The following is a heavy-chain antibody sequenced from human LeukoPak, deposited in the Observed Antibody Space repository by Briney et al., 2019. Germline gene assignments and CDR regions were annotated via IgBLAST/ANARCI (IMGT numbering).Heavy chain of an antibody. J-gene: IGHJ4*02. CDR1: GYTFTSYY. CDR3: ARNEAVAGMADY. D-gene: IGHD6-19*01. Sequence: ASVKVSCKASGYTFTSYYMHWVRQAPGQGLEWMGIINPSGGSTSYAQKFQGRVTMTRDTSTSAVYMELGSLRSEDTAVYYCARNEAVAGMADYWGQGTLVTVSS. CDR2: INPSGGST. V-gene: IGHV1-46*01.